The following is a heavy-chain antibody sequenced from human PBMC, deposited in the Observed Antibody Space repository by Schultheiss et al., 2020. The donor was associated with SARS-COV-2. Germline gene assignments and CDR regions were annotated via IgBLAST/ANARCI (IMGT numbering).Heavy chain of an antibody. Sequence: GSLRLSCTVSGGSISSSNYYWGWIRQPPGKGLEWIGSIYYSGSTYYNPSLKSRVTISVDTSKNQFSLKVRSVTAADTAVYYCATPPTSGSVSEYWGQGTLVTVSS. V-gene: IGHV4-39*07. D-gene: IGHD1-26*01. CDR2: IYYSGST. J-gene: IGHJ4*02. CDR1: GGSISSSNYY. CDR3: ATPPTSGSVSEY.